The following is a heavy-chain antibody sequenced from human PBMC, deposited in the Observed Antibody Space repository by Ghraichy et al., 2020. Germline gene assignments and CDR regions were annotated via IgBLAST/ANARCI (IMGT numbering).Heavy chain of an antibody. CDR2: IRYDGNNK. V-gene: IGHV3-30*02. J-gene: IGHJ6*02. CDR3: AKDAGGYSYGSGGMDV. Sequence: GGSLRLSCAASGFTFSSYGMHWVRQAPGKGLEWVTFIRYDGNNKYYADSVKGRFTISRDNSKNTLYLQMNSLRAEDTAVYYCAKDAGGYSYGSGGMDVWGQGTTVTVSS. CDR1: GFTFSSYG. D-gene: IGHD5-18*01.